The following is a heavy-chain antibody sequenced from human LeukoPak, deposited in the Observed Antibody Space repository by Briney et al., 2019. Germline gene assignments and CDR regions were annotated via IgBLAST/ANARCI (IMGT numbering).Heavy chain of an antibody. D-gene: IGHD5-18*01. CDR3: ARMDTAMVTFDYFDY. CDR2: ISAYNGNT. CDR1: GYTFTSYG. J-gene: IGHJ4*02. Sequence: GASVKVSCTASGYTFTSYGISWVRQAPGQGLEWMGWISAYNGNTNYAQKLQGRVTMTTDTSTSTAYMELRSLRSDDTAVYYCARMDTAMVTFDYFDYWGQGTLVTVSS. V-gene: IGHV1-18*04.